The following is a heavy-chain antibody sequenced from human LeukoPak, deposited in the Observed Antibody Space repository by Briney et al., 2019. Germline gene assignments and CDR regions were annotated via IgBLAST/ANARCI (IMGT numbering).Heavy chain of an antibody. D-gene: IGHD4-11*01. CDR3: AKTRSNYGGDAFDI. Sequence: GGSLRLSCAASGFSFSNYGMPWVRQAPGKGLEWVAVISYDGSNKYYADSVKGRFTISRDNSKNTLYLQMNSLRAEDTAVYYCAKTRSNYGGDAFDIWGQGTMVTVSS. CDR2: ISYDGSNK. V-gene: IGHV3-30*18. CDR1: GFSFSNYG. J-gene: IGHJ3*02.